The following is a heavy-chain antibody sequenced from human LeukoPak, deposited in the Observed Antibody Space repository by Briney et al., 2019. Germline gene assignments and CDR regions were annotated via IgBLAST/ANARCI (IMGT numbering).Heavy chain of an antibody. Sequence: SETLSLTCTVSGGSISTSNYYWGWIRQPRGRGLEWSGNIFYSGSTYYSPSVKSRLTISLDTHRNQFSLKLNSVPAADPAVYFCAKSYGCGLVDSWGQGTMVTVSS. D-gene: IGHD3-10*01. V-gene: IGHV4-39*07. CDR2: IFYSGST. J-gene: IGHJ3*01. CDR1: GGSISTSNYY. CDR3: AKSYGCGLVDS.